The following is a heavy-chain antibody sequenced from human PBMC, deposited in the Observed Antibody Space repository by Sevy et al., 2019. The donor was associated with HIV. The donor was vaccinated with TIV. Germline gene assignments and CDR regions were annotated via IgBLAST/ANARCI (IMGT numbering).Heavy chain of an antibody. CDR2: IRYDGSNK. D-gene: IGHD1-20*01. V-gene: IGHV3-30*02. CDR1: AFSFSTNG. CDR3: AKDQGYNWNTEGFFDY. Sequence: GGSLRLSCAASAFSFSTNGMHWVRQAPGKGLEWVAFIRYDGSNKVYTDSVKGRFTISRDNSKNTLYLQMNSLTTEDTAVYYCAKDQGYNWNTEGFFDYWGQGTLVTVSS. J-gene: IGHJ4*02.